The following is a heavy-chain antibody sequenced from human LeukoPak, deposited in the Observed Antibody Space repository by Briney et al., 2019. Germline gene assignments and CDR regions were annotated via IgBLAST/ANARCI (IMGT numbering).Heavy chain of an antibody. CDR1: GFTFSSYS. CDR3: ARRDARLVQVRWFDP. Sequence: PGGSLRLSCAASGFTFSSYSMNWVRQAPGKGLEWVSSISSSSSYIYYADSVKGRFTISRDNAKNSLYLQMNSLRAEDTAVYYCARRDARLVQVRWFDPWGQGTLVTVSS. J-gene: IGHJ5*02. CDR2: ISSSSSYI. V-gene: IGHV3-21*01. D-gene: IGHD3-9*01.